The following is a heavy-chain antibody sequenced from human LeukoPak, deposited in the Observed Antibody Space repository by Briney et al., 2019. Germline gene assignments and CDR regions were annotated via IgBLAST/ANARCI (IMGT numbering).Heavy chain of an antibody. CDR2: ISSSATTI. CDR1: GFTFSDYY. V-gene: IGHV3-11*04. Sequence: PGGSLRLSCAAPGFTFSDYYMSWIRQAPGKGLEWVSYISSSATTIYYADSVKGRFTISRDNSKNTLYLQMNSLRAEDTAVYYWEKFERIVVVPAAIDYGGQAPLVTVSS. CDR3: EKFERIVVVPAAIDY. J-gene: IGHJ4*02. D-gene: IGHD2-2*01.